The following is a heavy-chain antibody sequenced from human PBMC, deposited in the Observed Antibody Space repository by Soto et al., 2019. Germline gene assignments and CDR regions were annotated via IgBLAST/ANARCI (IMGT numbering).Heavy chain of an antibody. CDR3: ARDPRTNYYDSSGYFQNNWFDP. V-gene: IGHV1-69*01. CDR1: GGTFSSYA. D-gene: IGHD3-22*01. J-gene: IGHJ5*02. Sequence: QVQLVQSGAEVKKPGSSVKVSCKASGGTFSSYAISWVRQAPGQGLEWMGGIIPIFGTPNYAQKFQGRVTITADESTSTVYMELNSLRSEDTAVYYCARDPRTNYYDSSGYFQNNWFDPWGQGTLVTVSS. CDR2: IIPIFGTP.